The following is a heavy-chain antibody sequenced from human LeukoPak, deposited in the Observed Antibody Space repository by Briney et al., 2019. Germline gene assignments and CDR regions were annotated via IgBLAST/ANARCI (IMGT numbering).Heavy chain of an antibody. CDR2: IYYSGST. J-gene: IGHJ4*02. CDR1: GGSISSYY. Sequence: PSETLSLTCTVSGGSISSYYWSWIRQPPGKGLEWIGYIYYSGSTNYNPSLKSRVTISVDTSKNQFSLKLSSVTAADTAVSYCAITKGDSGAFDYWGQGTLVTVSS. CDR3: AITKGDSGAFDY. D-gene: IGHD3-10*01. V-gene: IGHV4-59*01.